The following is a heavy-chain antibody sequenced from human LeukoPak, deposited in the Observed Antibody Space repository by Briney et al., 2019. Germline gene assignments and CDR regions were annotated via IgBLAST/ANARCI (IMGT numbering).Heavy chain of an antibody. V-gene: IGHV1-69*13. CDR3: AREQGGYCSSTSCYGWFDP. CDR1: GGTFSSYA. Sequence: GASVKVSCKASGGTFSSYAISWVRQAPGQGLEWMGGIIPIFGTANYAQKFQGRVTITADESTSTVYMELSSLRSEDTAVYYCAREQGGYCSSTSCYGWFDPWGQGTLVTVSS. D-gene: IGHD2-2*01. J-gene: IGHJ5*02. CDR2: IIPIFGTA.